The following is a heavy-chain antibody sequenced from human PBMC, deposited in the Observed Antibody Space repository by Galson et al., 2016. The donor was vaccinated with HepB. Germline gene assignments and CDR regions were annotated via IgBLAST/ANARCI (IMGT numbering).Heavy chain of an antibody. CDR1: GDSVSRNGVA. D-gene: IGHD1-14*01. CDR3: ARGRNSAFDS. CDR2: TYYSSRWNN. Sequence: CAISGDSVSRNGVAWNWIRQSPSRGLEWLGRTYYSSRWNNDYSASVKSRITINLDTPNNLFSLQLSSVTPEDTAVYCCARGRNSAFDSWGQGTLVTVSS. V-gene: IGHV6-1*01. J-gene: IGHJ4*02.